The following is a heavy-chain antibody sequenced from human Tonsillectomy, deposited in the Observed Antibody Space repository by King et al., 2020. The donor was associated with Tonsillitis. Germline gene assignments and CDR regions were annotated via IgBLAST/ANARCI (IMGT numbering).Heavy chain of an antibody. CDR3: ARDLGGGVPGVTPVAPFDY. J-gene: IGHJ4*02. CDR1: GYTFTGFY. CDR2: ISANSGGT. V-gene: IGHV1-2*02. D-gene: IGHD3-10*01. Sequence: VQLVESGAEVKKPGASVKVSCKASGYTFTGFYMHWVRQAPGQGLEWMGWISANSGGTKYAQKFQGRVTMTRDTSISTVFMDLSNLSSDDTAVYYCARDLGGGVPGVTPVAPFDYWGQGTLVTGSS.